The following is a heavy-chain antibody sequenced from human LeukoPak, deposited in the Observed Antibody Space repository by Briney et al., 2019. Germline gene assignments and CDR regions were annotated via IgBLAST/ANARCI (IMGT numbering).Heavy chain of an antibody. V-gene: IGHV1-18*01. CDR3: ASVPPVDTAMVNYYYGMDV. J-gene: IGHJ6*02. CDR1: GYTFTNYG. D-gene: IGHD5-18*01. Sequence: ASVKASCKASGYTFTNYGITWVRQAPGQGLEWMGWISASNGDTHYSEKFQDRITVTTDTSTSTAYMELRSLRSDDTAVYYCASVPPVDTAMVNYYYGMDVWGQGTTVTVSS. CDR2: ISASNGDT.